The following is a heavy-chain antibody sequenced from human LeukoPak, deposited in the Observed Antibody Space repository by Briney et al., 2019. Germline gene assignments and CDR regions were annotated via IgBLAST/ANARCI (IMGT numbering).Heavy chain of an antibody. J-gene: IGHJ4*02. CDR1: GYTFTGYY. CDR2: INPNSGGT. Sequence: SVKVSCKASGYTFTGYYMHWVRQAPGQGFEWMGWINPNSGGTNYAQKFQGRVTMTRDTSISTAYMELSRLRSDDTAEYYCARSRSRDCSSTSCYSYGLDYWGQGTLVTVSS. V-gene: IGHV1-2*02. CDR3: ARSRSRDCSSTSCYSYGLDY. D-gene: IGHD2-2*01.